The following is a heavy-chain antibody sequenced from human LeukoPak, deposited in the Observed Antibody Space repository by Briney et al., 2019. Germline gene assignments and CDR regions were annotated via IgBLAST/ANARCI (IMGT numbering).Heavy chain of an antibody. CDR1: GFSISSYY. CDR3: AMEQLVHIPRDGYGVAWFDP. J-gene: IGHJ5*02. D-gene: IGHD6-13*01. CDR2: IYYSGST. Sequence: SETLSLICTVSGFSISSYYWSWIRQPPGKGLEWIGYIYYSGSTNYNPSLKSRVTISVDTSKNQFSLKLSSVTAADTAVYYCAMEQLVHIPRDGYGVAWFDPWGQGTLVTVSS. V-gene: IGHV4-59*12.